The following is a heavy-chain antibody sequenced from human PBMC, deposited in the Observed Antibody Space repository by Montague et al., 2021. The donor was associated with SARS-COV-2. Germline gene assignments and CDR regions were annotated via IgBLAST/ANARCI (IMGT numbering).Heavy chain of an antibody. CDR3: ARSITLPAVLAS. CDR2: IYSGGIT. D-gene: IGHD2/OR15-2a*01. Sequence: LRLSCAASGFTVNTNFMTWVRQAPGKGLEWISIIYSGGITYYADSVKGRFTISRDDSKNTVYLQMNSLRAEDTATYFCARSITLPAVLASWGQGTLVTVSS. CDR1: GFTVNTNF. V-gene: IGHV3-53*01. J-gene: IGHJ5*02.